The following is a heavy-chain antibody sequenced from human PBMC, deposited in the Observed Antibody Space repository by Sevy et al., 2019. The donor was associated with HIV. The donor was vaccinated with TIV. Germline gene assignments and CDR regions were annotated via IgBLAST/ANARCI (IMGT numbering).Heavy chain of an antibody. Sequence: GGSLRLSCAASGFTFSKYPMSWVLQPPGKGLEWVSTLSFGCGEINYADSVKGRFTISRDNSKSSVYLQMNNLRPEDTAVYYCAREGCTKPHDYWGQGTLVTVSS. D-gene: IGHD2-8*01. CDR3: AREGCTKPHDY. CDR1: GFTFSKYP. CDR2: LSFGCGEI. J-gene: IGHJ4*02. V-gene: IGHV3-23*01.